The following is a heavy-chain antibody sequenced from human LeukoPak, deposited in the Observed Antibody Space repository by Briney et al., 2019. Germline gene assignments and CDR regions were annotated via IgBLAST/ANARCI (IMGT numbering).Heavy chain of an antibody. J-gene: IGHJ4*02. CDR3: AKPNQRGYSGYGANDY. D-gene: IGHD5-12*01. CDR1: GFTFSSYG. CDR2: IRYDGSNK. Sequence: GGSLRLSCAASGFTFSSYGMHWVRQAPGKGLEWVAFIRYDGSNKYYADSVKGRFTISRDNSKNTLYLQMNSLRAEDTAVYYCAKPNQRGYSGYGANDYWGQGTLVTVSS. V-gene: IGHV3-30*02.